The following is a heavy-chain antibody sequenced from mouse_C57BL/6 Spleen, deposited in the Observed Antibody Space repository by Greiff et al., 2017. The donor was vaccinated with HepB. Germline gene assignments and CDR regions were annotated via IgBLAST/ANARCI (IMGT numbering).Heavy chain of an antibody. CDR1: GYTFTSYW. J-gene: IGHJ2*01. Sequence: VQLQQPGAELVKPGASVKLSCKASGYTFTSYWMHWVKQRPGQGLEWIGMIHPNSGSTNYNEKFKSKATLTVDKSSSTAYMQLSSLTSEDSAVYYCARRGNDGFEGGYWGQGTTLTVSS. D-gene: IGHD2-3*01. V-gene: IGHV1-64*01. CDR3: ARRGNDGFEGGY. CDR2: IHPNSGST.